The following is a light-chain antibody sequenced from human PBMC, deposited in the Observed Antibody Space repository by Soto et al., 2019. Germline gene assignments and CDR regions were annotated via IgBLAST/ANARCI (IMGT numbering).Light chain of an antibody. CDR2: EVN. CDR3: ASYAGNSRYV. CDR1: SSDVGGCDY. J-gene: IGLJ1*01. V-gene: IGLV2-8*01. Sequence: QSALTQPPSASGSPGQSVTISCTGVSSDVGGCDYVLGYQQYPGKAPKLIIFEVNKRPSGVPDRFSGSKSGNTASLTVSGLQAEDEAVYYCASYAGNSRYVFGTGTKVTVL.